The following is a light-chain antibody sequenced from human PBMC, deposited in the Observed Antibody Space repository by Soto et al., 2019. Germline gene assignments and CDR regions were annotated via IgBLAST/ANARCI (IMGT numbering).Light chain of an antibody. J-gene: IGLJ2*01. V-gene: IGLV2-14*01. CDR1: SSDIGGYNY. Sequence: QSALTQPASVSGSPGQSITISCTGSSSDIGGYNYVSWYQQHPGKAPKLVIFEVSNRPSGVSDRFSGSKSGYTASLTISGLQAEDEADYYCNSYTSSATLIFGGGTKLTVL. CDR3: NSYTSSATLI. CDR2: EVS.